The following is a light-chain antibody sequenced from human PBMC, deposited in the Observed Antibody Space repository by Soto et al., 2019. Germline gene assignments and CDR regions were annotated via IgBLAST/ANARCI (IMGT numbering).Light chain of an antibody. CDR3: QQVNSFPYT. CDR2: SAS. Sequence: IQMTQSPSSVSASVGDSVTITCRASERITTWLAWYQQKPGKAPKLLIYSASTLPSGVPSRFSGSGSGTDFSLTINSLQPEDFATYYCQQVNSFPYTFGQGTKLEIK. J-gene: IGKJ2*01. V-gene: IGKV1-12*01. CDR1: ERITTW.